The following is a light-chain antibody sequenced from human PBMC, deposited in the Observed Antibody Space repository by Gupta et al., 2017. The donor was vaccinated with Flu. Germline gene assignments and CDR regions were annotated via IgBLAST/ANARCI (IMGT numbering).Light chain of an antibody. CDR1: QSVISNY. J-gene: IGKJ1*01. V-gene: IGKV3-20*01. CDR2: GAS. Sequence: NVLSLLPRRLSFTPGERATLSCRASQSVISNYLAWYQQKPGQAPRLLIHGASSRATGVPDRFSGSGSETDFALSINRVDPEDFAVYYCHQYGRSPWTFGQGTKVE. CDR3: HQYGRSPWT.